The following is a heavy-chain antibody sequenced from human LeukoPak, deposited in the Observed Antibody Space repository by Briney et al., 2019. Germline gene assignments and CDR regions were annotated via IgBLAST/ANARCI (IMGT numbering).Heavy chain of an antibody. Sequence: SETLSLTCAVYGGSFSGYYWNWIRQPPGKGLEWIGEINHSGSTNYNPSLESRVTISVDTSKNQFSLKLSSVTAADTAVYYCARAYGSGRVDWFDPWGQGTLVTVSS. CDR1: GGSFSGYY. D-gene: IGHD3-10*01. CDR3: ARAYGSGRVDWFDP. CDR2: INHSGST. J-gene: IGHJ5*02. V-gene: IGHV4-34*01.